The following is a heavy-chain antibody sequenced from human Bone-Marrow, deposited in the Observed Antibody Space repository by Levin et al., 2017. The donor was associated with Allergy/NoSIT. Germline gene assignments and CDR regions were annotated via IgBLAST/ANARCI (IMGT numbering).Heavy chain of an antibody. Sequence: SCAASGFTFSSYGMHWVRQAPGKGLEWVAVISYDGSNKYYADSVKGRFTISRDNSKNTLYLQMNSLRAEDTAVYYCAKEFLCSSTSCYNYYYGMDVWGQGTTVSVSS. CDR3: AKEFLCSSTSCYNYYYGMDV. CDR2: ISYDGSNK. V-gene: IGHV3-30*18. J-gene: IGHJ6*02. CDR1: GFTFSSYG. D-gene: IGHD2-2*02.